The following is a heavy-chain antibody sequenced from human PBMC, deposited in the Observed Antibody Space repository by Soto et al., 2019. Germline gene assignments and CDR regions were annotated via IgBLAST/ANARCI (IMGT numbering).Heavy chain of an antibody. CDR1: GGSISSYY. V-gene: IGHV4-59*01. Sequence: QVQLQESGPGLVKPSETLSLTCTVSGGSISSYYWSWIRQPPGKGLEWIGYIYYSGSTNYNPSLKSRVTIAVYTSKNQFSLKLSSVTAADTAVYYCARVRPDYDFYNYGMDVWGQGTTVTVSS. J-gene: IGHJ6*02. D-gene: IGHD3-3*01. CDR2: IYYSGST. CDR3: ARVRPDYDFYNYGMDV.